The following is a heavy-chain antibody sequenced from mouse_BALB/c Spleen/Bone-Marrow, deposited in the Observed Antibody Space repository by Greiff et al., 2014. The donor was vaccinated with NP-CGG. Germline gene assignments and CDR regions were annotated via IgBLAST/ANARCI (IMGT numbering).Heavy chain of an antibody. Sequence: QVQLQQPGAELAKPGASVKMSCKASGYTFTSYWMHWVKQRPGQGLEWIGYINPSTGYTEHNQRFKDKATLTADKSSSTAYMQLSSLTSEDSAVYYCARRGDSSGYPFAYWGQGTLDTVSA. CDR1: GYTFTSYW. D-gene: IGHD3-2*01. CDR3: ARRGDSSGYPFAY. V-gene: IGHV1-7*01. J-gene: IGHJ3*01. CDR2: INPSTGYT.